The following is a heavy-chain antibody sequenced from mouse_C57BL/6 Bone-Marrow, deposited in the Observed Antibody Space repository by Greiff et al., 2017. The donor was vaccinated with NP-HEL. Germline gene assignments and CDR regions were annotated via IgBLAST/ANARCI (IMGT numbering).Heavy chain of an antibody. J-gene: IGHJ2*01. Sequence: EVQLQQSGPELVKPGASVKISCKASGYTFTDYYMNWVKQSHGKSLEWIGDINPNNGGTSYNQKFKGKATLTVDKSSSTAYMVLRSLTSEDSAVYYCAPTVVPGRFDYWGQGTTLTVSS. CDR1: GYTFTDYY. D-gene: IGHD1-1*01. CDR3: APTVVPGRFDY. CDR2: INPNNGGT. V-gene: IGHV1-26*01.